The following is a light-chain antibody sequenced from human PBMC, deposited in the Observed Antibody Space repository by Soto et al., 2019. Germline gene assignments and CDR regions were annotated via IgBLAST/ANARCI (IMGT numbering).Light chain of an antibody. V-gene: IGLV4-60*03. Sequence: QPVLTQSSSASASLGSSVKLTCTLSSGHSSYIIAWHQQQPGKAPRYLMKLEGSGSYNKGSGVPDRFSGSSSGADRYLTISNLQSEDEDDYYCENWDSNTWVFGGGTKLTVL. CDR2: LEGSGSY. CDR1: SGHSSYI. J-gene: IGLJ3*02. CDR3: ENWDSNTWV.